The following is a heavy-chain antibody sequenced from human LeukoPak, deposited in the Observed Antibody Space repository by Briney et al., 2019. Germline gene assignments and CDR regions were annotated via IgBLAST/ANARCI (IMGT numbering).Heavy chain of an antibody. CDR2: ISSASSTI. J-gene: IGHJ5*02. CDR3: AREWSYPLRSFDP. V-gene: IGHV3-48*04. D-gene: IGHD1-26*01. Sequence: PGGSLRLSCAASGFTFNTYSMNWVRQAPGKGLEWVSYISSASSTIYYADSVKGRFTISRDNAKNSLYLQMNSLRAEDTAVYYCAREWSYPLRSFDPWGQGTLVTVSS. CDR1: GFTFNTYS.